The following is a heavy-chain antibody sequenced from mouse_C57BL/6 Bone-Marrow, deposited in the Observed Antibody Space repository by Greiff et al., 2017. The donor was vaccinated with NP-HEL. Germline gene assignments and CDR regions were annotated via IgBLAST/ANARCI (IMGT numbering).Heavy chain of an antibody. CDR1: GYTFTSYW. V-gene: IGHV1-64*01. Sequence: VQLQQPGAELVKPGASVKLSCKASGYTFTSYWMHWVKQRPGQGLEWIGMIHPNSGSTNYNEKFKSKATLTVDKSSSTAYMQLSSLTSEDSAVYYCARRAAQAGWFAYWGQGTLVTVSA. CDR3: ARRAAQAGWFAY. J-gene: IGHJ3*01. D-gene: IGHD3-2*02. CDR2: IHPNSGST.